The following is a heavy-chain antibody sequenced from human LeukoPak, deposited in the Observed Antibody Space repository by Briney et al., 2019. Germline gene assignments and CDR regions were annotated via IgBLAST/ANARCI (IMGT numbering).Heavy chain of an antibody. CDR2: ISSSSSTI. D-gene: IGHD6-19*01. CDR1: GFTFSSYS. V-gene: IGHV3-48*01. Sequence: GGSLRLSCAASGFTFSSYSMNWVRQAPGKGLEWVSYISSSSSTIYYADSVKGRFTISRDNAKNSLYLQMNSLRAEDTAVYYCARDLXPXSGXYWRYYYYGMDVWGQGTTVTVSS. J-gene: IGHJ6*02. CDR3: ARDLXPXSGXYWRYYYYGMDV.